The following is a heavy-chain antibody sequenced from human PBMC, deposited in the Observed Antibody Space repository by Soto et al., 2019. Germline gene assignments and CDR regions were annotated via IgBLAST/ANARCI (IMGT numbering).Heavy chain of an antibody. J-gene: IGHJ4*02. V-gene: IGHV3-30*18. CDR3: AKGPPLQYSGYESAFDY. Sequence: VGSLRLSCAASGFTFSSYGMHWVRQAPGKGLEWVAVISYDGSNKYYADSVKGRFTISRDNSKNTLYLQMNSLRAEDTAVYYCAKGPPLQYSGYESAFDYWGQGTLVTVSS. CDR1: GFTFSSYG. D-gene: IGHD5-12*01. CDR2: ISYDGSNK.